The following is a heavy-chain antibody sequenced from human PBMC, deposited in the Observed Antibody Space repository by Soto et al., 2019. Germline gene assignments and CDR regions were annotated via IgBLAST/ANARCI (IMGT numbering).Heavy chain of an antibody. V-gene: IGHV1-2*02. CDR2: INPYSGGA. CDR3: ASVIRGAYYNSPLDT. CDR1: GYTFTGYF. J-gene: IGHJ5*02. Sequence: GASVKVSCKASGYTFTGYFMHWVRQAPGQGLEWMGWINPYSGGADYAQRFQGRVTMTRDTSISTVYMELSRLRFDDTAVYSFASVIRGAYYNSPLDTWGQGTVVTVSS. D-gene: IGHD3-10*01.